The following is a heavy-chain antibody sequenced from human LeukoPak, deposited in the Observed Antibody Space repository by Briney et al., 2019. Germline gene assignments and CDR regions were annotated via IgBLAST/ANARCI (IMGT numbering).Heavy chain of an antibody. CDR3: TSSKGPLDH. CDR1: GFTFSIYS. CDR2: ITSSSNTI. J-gene: IGHJ4*02. Sequence: GGSLRLSCAASGFTFSIYSMNWARQAPGKGLEWVSYITSSSNTIYYADSVKGRFTISRDNAKNSLYLQMNSLRVEDTAVYYCTSSKGPLDHWGQGTPVTVSS. V-gene: IGHV3-48*01.